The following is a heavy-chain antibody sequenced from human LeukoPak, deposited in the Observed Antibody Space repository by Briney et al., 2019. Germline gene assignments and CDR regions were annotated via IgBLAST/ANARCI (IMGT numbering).Heavy chain of an antibody. CDR3: ARAHYVSIWFDP. CDR2: MHYSGIT. J-gene: IGHJ5*02. V-gene: IGHV4-39*01. D-gene: IGHD4-17*01. Sequence: SKTLSLTCIVSGGSISSGSHYWGWIRQPPGKGLEWTGSMHYSGITYYNPSLTSRVTISVDTSKNQFSLKLSSVTAADTAVYYCARAHYVSIWFDPWGQGTLVTVSS. CDR1: GGSISSGSHY.